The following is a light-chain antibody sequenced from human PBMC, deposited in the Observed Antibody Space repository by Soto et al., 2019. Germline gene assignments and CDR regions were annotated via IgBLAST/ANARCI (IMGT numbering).Light chain of an antibody. CDR2: AAS. J-gene: IGKJ1*01. CDR3: QQRYSTTPT. Sequence: EIQMTHSPSSLSESVGYRFIITVRASQSISSYLNWYQKKTGKAPKLMIYAASSLQSGVPSRFSGSGSGTDFTLTLRSLQTEDWATYECQQRYSTTPTFGPGTKLDIK. V-gene: IGKV1-39*01. CDR1: QSISSY.